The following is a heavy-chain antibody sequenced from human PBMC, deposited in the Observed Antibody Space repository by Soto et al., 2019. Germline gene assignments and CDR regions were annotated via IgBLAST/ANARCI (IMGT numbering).Heavy chain of an antibody. J-gene: IGHJ1*01. CDR1: GFTFSNFV. D-gene: IGHD3-3*01. CDR3: TRDGGGDLWRFYN. V-gene: IGHV3-33*01. Sequence: QVHLVESGGGVVQPGRSLTLSCEASGFTFSNFVMGWVRQAPGKGLKWVAIILSDGGKKLYADSVKGRFTISRDNSKNTVSLQMNTVRAEDTALYYCTRDGGGDLWRFYNWGQGALVTVSS. CDR2: ILSDGGKK.